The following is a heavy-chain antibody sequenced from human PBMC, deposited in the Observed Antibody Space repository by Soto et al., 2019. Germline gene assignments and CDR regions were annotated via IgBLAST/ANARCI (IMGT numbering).Heavy chain of an antibody. V-gene: IGHV6-1*01. CDR1: GDSVSSNSAA. Sequence: SQTLSLTCAISGDSVSSNSAAGNWIRQSPSRGLEWLGRTYYRSKWYNDYAVSVKSRITINPDTSKNQFSLQLNSVTPEDTAVYYCARDFGKYCSGGSCYLLEYWGQGTLVTVSS. D-gene: IGHD2-15*01. CDR2: TYYRSKWYN. CDR3: ARDFGKYCSGGSCYLLEY. J-gene: IGHJ4*02.